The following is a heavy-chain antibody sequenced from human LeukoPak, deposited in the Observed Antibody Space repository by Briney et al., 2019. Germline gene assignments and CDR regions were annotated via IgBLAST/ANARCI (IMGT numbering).Heavy chain of an antibody. CDR1: GFSLSTSGVG. CDR3: ARIKIAGDYGRRAFDV. V-gene: IGHV2-70*11. CDR2: IDWDDDK. D-gene: IGHD4-17*01. J-gene: IGHJ3*01. Sequence: SGPTLVNPTQTLTLTCTFSGFSLSTSGVGVGWIRQPPGKALEWLARIDWDDDKYYSTSLKTRLTISKDTSKNQVVLTMTNMDPVDTATYYCARIKIAGDYGRRAFDVWGQGTMVTVSS.